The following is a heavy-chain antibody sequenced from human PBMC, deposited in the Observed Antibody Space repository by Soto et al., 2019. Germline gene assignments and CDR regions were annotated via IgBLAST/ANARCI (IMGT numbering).Heavy chain of an antibody. CDR2: IYPDDSDT. D-gene: IGHD3-9*01. Sequence: GESLKISCKGSGYSFTNYWIGWVRQMPGKGLEWMGSIYPDDSDTKYSPSFQGQVTISADKSISAAYLQWSSLKASDTAIYYCARNSLTGYYNYYYSMDVWGQGTTVTVSS. CDR3: ARNSLTGYYNYYYSMDV. J-gene: IGHJ6*02. V-gene: IGHV5-51*01. CDR1: GYSFTNYW.